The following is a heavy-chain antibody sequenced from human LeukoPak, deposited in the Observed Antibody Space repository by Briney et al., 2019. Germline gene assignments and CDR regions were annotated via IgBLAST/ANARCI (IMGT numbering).Heavy chain of an antibody. CDR3: ATDRDYSNTERGFDY. D-gene: IGHD4-11*01. CDR2: INPNSGET. V-gene: IGHV1-2*06. CDR1: RHTFTDYY. J-gene: IGHJ4*02. Sequence: ASVKVSCKTPRHTFTDYYIHWVRHAPGLGLEWMRRINPNSGETNSAQKFQGRVTMTGDTAIRTAYMALNRLPSDDTAVYYCATDRDYSNTERGFDYWGQGTLVTVSS.